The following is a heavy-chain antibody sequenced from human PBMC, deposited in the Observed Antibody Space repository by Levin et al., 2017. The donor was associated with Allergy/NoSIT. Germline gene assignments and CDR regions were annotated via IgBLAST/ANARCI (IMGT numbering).Heavy chain of an antibody. CDR3: ARGAWLVRRFDY. D-gene: IGHD6-19*01. CDR1: GGSFSGYY. CDR2: INHSGST. J-gene: IGHJ4*02. Sequence: PSETLSLTCAVYGGSFSGYYWSWIRQPPGKGLEWIGEINHSGSTNYNPSLKSRVTISVDTSKNQFSLKLSSVTAADTAVYYCARGAWLVRRFDYWGQGTLVTVSS. V-gene: IGHV4-34*01.